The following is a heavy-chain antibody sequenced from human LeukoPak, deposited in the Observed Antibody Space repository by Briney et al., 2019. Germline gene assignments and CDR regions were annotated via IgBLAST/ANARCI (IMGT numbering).Heavy chain of an antibody. D-gene: IGHD3-3*01. CDR2: IYHSGST. CDR3: ARITDRTIFGEIMHGFDV. J-gene: IGHJ3*01. Sequence: SETLSLTCTVSGYSISSGYYWGWIRQPPGKGLEWIGNIYHSGSTYYNPSLKSRVTISVDTSKNQFSLKLNSVTAADTAVYYCARITDRTIFGEIMHGFDVWGQGTPVTVSS. V-gene: IGHV4-38-2*02. CDR1: GYSISSGYY.